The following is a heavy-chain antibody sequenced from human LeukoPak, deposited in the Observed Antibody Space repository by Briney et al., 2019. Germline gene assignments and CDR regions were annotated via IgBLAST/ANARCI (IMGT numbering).Heavy chain of an antibody. CDR2: ISGSGGST. D-gene: IGHD6-19*01. Sequence: GSLRLSCAASGFTFSSYGMSWVRQAPGKGLEWVSGISGSGGSTYHADSVKGRFTISRDNSKNTLYLQMSSLRAEDTAIYYCAKDGRAVAGYYYYYMDVWGKGTTVTISS. J-gene: IGHJ6*03. V-gene: IGHV3-23*01. CDR1: GFTFSSYG. CDR3: AKDGRAVAGYYYYYMDV.